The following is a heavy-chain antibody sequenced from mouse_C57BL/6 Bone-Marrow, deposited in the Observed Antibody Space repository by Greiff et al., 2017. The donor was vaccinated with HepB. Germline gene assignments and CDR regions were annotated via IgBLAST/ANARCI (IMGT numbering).Heavy chain of an antibody. CDR3: AREGTVVDYYAMDY. CDR2: INPNNGGT. CDR1: GYTFTDYN. V-gene: IGHV1-18*01. J-gene: IGHJ4*01. Sequence: VQLKESGPELVKPGASVKIPCKASGYTFTDYNMDWVKQSHGKSLEWIGDINPNNGGTIYNQKFKGKATLTVDKSSSTAYMELRSLTSEETAVYYCAREGTVVDYYAMDYWGQGTSVTVSS. D-gene: IGHD1-1*01.